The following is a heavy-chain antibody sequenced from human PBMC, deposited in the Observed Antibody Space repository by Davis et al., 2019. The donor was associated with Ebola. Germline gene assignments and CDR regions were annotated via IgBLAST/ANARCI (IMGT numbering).Heavy chain of an antibody. CDR1: GFTFSSYS. Sequence: GGSLRLSCAASGFTFSSYSMNWVRQAPGKGLEWASSISSSSSYIYYADSVKGRLTISRDNAKNSLYLQMNSLRDEDTAVYYCAREGRCIAVACLQAPFDYWGQGTLVTVSS. V-gene: IGHV3-21*01. CDR3: AREGRCIAVACLQAPFDY. J-gene: IGHJ4*02. D-gene: IGHD6-19*01. CDR2: ISSSSSYI.